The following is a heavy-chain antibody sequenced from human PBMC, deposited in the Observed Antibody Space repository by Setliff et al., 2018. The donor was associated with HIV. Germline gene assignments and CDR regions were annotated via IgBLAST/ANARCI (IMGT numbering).Heavy chain of an antibody. V-gene: IGHV1-18*01. D-gene: IGHD1-20*01. CDR1: GYTFTTYG. CDR3: ARDWSSNWTNYFDY. Sequence: ASVKVSCKASGYTFTTYGINWVRQTPGQGLEWMGWISTYNGNTNYAQKFQGRVTMTTDTSSNTAYMELRSLRSDDTAMYYCARDWSSNWTNYFDYWGRGTLVTVSS. CDR2: ISTYNGNT. J-gene: IGHJ4*02.